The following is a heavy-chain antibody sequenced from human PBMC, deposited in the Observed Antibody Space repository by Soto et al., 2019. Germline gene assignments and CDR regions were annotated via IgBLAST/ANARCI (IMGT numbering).Heavy chain of an antibody. Sequence: GGSLRLSCEGSGFTFSDYYISWIRQAPGKGLEWISYSSNSGTFSRYADSVKGRFSISRDNTKNLLYLQMNSLRAEDTAVYYCARSGDNYNRLDYWGQGAPVTVSS. CDR2: SSNSGTFS. V-gene: IGHV3-11*06. D-gene: IGHD1-1*01. J-gene: IGHJ4*02. CDR3: ARSGDNYNRLDY. CDR1: GFTFSDYY.